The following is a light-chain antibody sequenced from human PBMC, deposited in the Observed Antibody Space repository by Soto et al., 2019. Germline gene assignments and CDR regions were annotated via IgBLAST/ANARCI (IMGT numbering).Light chain of an antibody. Sequence: EIVLTQSPRTLSLSPGERATLSCRASQSVSSSYLAWYQQKSGQAPRLLIYGASNRATGIPDRFSGSGSGTDFTLTISRLEPEDFAVYYCQQYGRSSWTFGQGTKVDI. CDR3: QQYGRSSWT. V-gene: IGKV3-20*01. CDR2: GAS. J-gene: IGKJ1*01. CDR1: QSVSSSY.